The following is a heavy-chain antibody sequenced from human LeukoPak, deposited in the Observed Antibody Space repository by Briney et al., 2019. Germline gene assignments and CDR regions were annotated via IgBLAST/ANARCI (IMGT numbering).Heavy chain of an antibody. CDR3: ARSPSVQYGPTFFDY. D-gene: IGHD3-10*01. CDR1: GFTFSSYG. J-gene: IGHJ4*02. Sequence: PGGSLRLSCAASGFTFSSYGIHWVRQAPGKGLEWVAVISYDGSNKYYADSVKGRFTISRDDAKNSLYLQMNSLRAEDTAVYYCARSPSVQYGPTFFDYWGQGTLVTVSS. CDR2: ISYDGSNK. V-gene: IGHV3-30*03.